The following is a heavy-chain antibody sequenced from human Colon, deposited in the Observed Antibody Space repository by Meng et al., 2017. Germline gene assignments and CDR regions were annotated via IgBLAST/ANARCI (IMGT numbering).Heavy chain of an antibody. D-gene: IGHD1-14*01. CDR3: ARLYNTGLDY. CDR1: GITFRSYS. Sequence: GGSLRLSCAVSGITFRSYSMHWVRQAPGKGLEWISAISATSSDIYYADSVKGRFTISRDNAKNSLYLQMDSVRADDTAVYYCARLYNTGLDYWGQGTLVTVSS. CDR2: ISATSSDI. J-gene: IGHJ4*02. V-gene: IGHV3-21*01.